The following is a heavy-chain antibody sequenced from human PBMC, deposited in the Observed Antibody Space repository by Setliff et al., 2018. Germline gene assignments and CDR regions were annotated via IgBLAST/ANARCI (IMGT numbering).Heavy chain of an antibody. CDR2: IYVTEST. J-gene: IGHJ4*02. CDR3: AGTPARGTTWLSPFDY. V-gene: IGHV4-4*07. Sequence: SETLSLTCTVSGDSISNYYWNWIRQPAGKGLEWIGRIYVTESTKYNPSLKSRVTLSIDTSKNQFSLKLSSVTAADTALYSCAGTPARGTTWLSPFDYWGQGIQVTVSS. D-gene: IGHD3-9*01. CDR1: GDSISNYY.